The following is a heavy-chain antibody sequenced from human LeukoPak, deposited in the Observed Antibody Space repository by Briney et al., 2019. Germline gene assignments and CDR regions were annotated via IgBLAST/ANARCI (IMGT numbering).Heavy chain of an antibody. CDR1: GGSISSYY. D-gene: IGHD6-13*01. J-gene: IGHJ4*02. V-gene: IGHV4-59*12. CDR3: ARVCSSSWYVDY. CDR2: IYYSGST. Sequence: SETLSLTCTVSGGSISSYYWSWIRQPPGKGLEWIGYIYYSGSTNYNPSLKSRVTISVDTSKNQFSLKLSSVTAADTAVYYCARVCSSSWYVDYWGQGTLVTVSS.